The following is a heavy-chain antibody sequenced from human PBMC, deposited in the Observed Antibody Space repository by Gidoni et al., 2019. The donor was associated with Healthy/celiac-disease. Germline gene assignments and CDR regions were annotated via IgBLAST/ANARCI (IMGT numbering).Heavy chain of an antibody. CDR1: GGSISSGSYY. J-gene: IGHJ2*01. D-gene: IGHD3-10*01. CDR3: ARDQYGMLTSGFDL. CDR2: IYTSGST. Sequence: QVQLQESGPGLVKPSQTLSLTCTVSGGSISSGSYYWSWIRQPAGKGLEWIGRIYTSGSTNYNPSLKSRVTMSVDTSKNQFSLKLSSVTAADTAVYYCARDQYGMLTSGFDLWGRGTLVTVSS. V-gene: IGHV4-61*02.